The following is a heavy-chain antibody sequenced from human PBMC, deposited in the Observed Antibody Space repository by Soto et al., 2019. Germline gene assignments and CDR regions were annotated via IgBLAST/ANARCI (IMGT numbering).Heavy chain of an antibody. V-gene: IGHV4-61*08. D-gene: IGHD5-18*01. J-gene: IGHJ4*02. CDR1: GGSVNSGEYY. CDR2: IYYSGST. Sequence: SETLSLTCTVSGGSVNSGEYYWSWIRRPPGKGLEWIGSIYYSGSTNYNPSLKSRVTISVDTSKNQFSLKLSSVTAADTAVYYCARTYVDTAMAPFDYWGQGTLVTVSS. CDR3: ARTYVDTAMAPFDY.